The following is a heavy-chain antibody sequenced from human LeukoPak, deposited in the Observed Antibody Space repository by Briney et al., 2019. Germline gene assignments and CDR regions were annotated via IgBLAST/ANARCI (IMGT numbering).Heavy chain of an antibody. V-gene: IGHV3-66*01. CDR1: GFIFSDYY. D-gene: IGHD5-12*01. J-gene: IGHJ4*02. CDR3: AKEDSGYGSFDY. CDR2: FYRGGST. Sequence: GGSLRLSCEASGFIFSDYYMSWVRQAPGKGLEWVSVFYRGGSTYHADSVKGRFTISRDISKNPLYLRMNSLRAEDTAVYYCAKEDSGYGSFDYWGQGTLVNGSP.